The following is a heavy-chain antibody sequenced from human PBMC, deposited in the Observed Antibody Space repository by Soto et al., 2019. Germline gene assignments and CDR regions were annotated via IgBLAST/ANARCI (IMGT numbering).Heavy chain of an antibody. D-gene: IGHD1-1*01. Sequence: PSETLSLTCTVSGGSISNSYWSWIRQPPGKGLEWIGYIYYSGSTNYNPSLKSRVTISVDTSKNQFSLKLSSVTAADTAVYYCAREGTSLFRWFDPWGQGTLVTVSS. CDR3: AREGTSLFRWFDP. J-gene: IGHJ5*02. CDR2: IYYSGST. V-gene: IGHV4-59*01. CDR1: GGSISNSY.